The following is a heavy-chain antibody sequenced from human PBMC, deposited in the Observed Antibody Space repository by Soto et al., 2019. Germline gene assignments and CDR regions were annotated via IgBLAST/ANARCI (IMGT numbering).Heavy chain of an antibody. J-gene: IGHJ4*02. CDR1: GGTFSSYA. Sequence: QVQLVQSGAEVQRPGSSVKVSCKASGGTFSSYAISWVRQAPGQGLEWMGGINPIFGTPHYAQKDQGRVTITADTFTNTAYMELNRLTSDDKAVYFCARAGRHFDYWGQGTLVTVSS. CDR3: ARAGRHFDY. CDR2: INPIFGTP. V-gene: IGHV1-69*06.